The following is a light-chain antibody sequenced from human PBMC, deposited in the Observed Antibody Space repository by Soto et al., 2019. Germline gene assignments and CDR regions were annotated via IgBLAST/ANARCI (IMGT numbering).Light chain of an antibody. V-gene: IGKV3-11*01. CDR2: DAS. CDR3: QQRSNWPVT. Sequence: DIVLTHSPATLPLSPGEGATLSCRASQSVSSYLAWYQQKPGQAPRLLIYDASNRATGIPARFSGSGSGTDFTLIISSLEPEDFAVYYCQQRSNWPVTFGLGTKVDI. J-gene: IGKJ1*01. CDR1: QSVSSY.